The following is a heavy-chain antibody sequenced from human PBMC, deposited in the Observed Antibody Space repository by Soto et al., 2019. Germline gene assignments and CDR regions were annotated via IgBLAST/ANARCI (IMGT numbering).Heavy chain of an antibody. J-gene: IGHJ5*02. CDR2: IYYSGST. V-gene: IGHV4-39*01. D-gene: IGHD5-12*01. CDR3: ARHAMFNRATIWHWFDP. CDR1: GGSISSSSYY. Sequence: SETLSLTCTVSGGSISSSSYYWGWIRQPPGKGLEWIGSIYYSGSTYYNPSLKSRVTISVDTSKNQFSLKLSSVTAADTAVYYCARHAMFNRATIWHWFDPWGQGTLVTVSS.